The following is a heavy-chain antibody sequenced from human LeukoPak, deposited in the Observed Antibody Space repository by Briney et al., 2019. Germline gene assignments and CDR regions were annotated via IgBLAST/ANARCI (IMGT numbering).Heavy chain of an antibody. CDR3: ARENIEQWPAFDY. CDR2: INGNSGGT. D-gene: IGHD1/OR15-1a*01. J-gene: IGHJ4*02. CDR1: GYTLTGYY. V-gene: IGHV1-2*02. Sequence: ASVKVSCKASGYTLTGYYMHWVRQAPGQGPEWMGWINGNSGGTKYAQKFEGRVTMTSDTSTSTVQMDLGTLRSDDTAVYYCARENIEQWPAFDYWGQGTPVTVSS.